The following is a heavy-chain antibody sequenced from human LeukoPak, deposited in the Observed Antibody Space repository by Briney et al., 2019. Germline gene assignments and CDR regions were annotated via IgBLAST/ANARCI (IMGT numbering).Heavy chain of an antibody. CDR1: GGSISGTNSY. J-gene: IGHJ6*03. CDR2: IYFSGST. V-gene: IGHV4-39*01. CDR3: ARQRADYYYYYMDV. Sequence: SETLSLTCIVSGGSISGTNSYWAWIRQPAGKGLEWIGSIYFSGSTFYKSSLESRLNMSVDMSKNQFSLKVRSVTAADTAVYYCARQRADYYYYYMDVWGKGATVTVSS.